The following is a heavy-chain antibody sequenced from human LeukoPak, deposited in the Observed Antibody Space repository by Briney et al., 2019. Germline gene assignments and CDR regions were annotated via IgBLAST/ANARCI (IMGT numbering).Heavy chain of an antibody. CDR2: IYYSGST. CDR1: GGSISSSSYY. CDR3: ARHPTGYYDSSGYYYNDY. V-gene: IGHV4-39*01. D-gene: IGHD3-22*01. J-gene: IGHJ4*02. Sequence: PSETLSLTCTVSGGSISSSSYYWGWIRQPPGKGLEWIGSIYYSGSTYYNPSLKSRVTISVDTSKNQFSLKLSSVTAADTAVYYCARHPTGYYDSSGYYYNDYWGQGTLVTVSS.